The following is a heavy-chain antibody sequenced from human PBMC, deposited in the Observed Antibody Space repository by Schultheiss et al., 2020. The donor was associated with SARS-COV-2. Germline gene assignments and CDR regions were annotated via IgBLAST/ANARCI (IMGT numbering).Heavy chain of an antibody. V-gene: IGHV3-21*01. Sequence: GGSLRLSCAASGFTFSSYSMNWVRQAPGKGLEWVSSISSSSSYIYYADSVKGRFTISRDNAKNSLYLQMNSLRAEDTAVYYCARDGYSSGWNDAFDIWGQGTMVTV. D-gene: IGHD6-19*01. CDR2: ISSSSSYI. CDR3: ARDGYSSGWNDAFDI. J-gene: IGHJ3*02. CDR1: GFTFSSYS.